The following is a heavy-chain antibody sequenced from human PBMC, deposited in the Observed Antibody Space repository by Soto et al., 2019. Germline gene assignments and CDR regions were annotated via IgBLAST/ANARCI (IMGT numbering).Heavy chain of an antibody. D-gene: IGHD6-6*01. CDR3: ARGPGGYSSSFPVSWFDP. J-gene: IGHJ5*02. Sequence: PSETLSLTCTVSGVSISSGGYYWSWIRQHPGKGLEWIGYIYYSGSTYYNPSLKSRVTISVDTSRNQFSLKLSSVTAADTAVYYCARGPGGYSSSFPVSWFDPWGQGTLVTVSS. V-gene: IGHV4-31*03. CDR1: GVSISSGGYY. CDR2: IYYSGST.